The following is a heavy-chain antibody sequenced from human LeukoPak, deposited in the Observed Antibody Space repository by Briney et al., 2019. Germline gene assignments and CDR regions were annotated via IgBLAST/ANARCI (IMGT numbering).Heavy chain of an antibody. J-gene: IGHJ4*02. CDR1: GGSISSGGYY. CDR3: ARGRATRNSSSWPLDY. D-gene: IGHD6-13*01. V-gene: IGHV4-31*03. Sequence: PSETLSLTCTVSGGSISSGGYYWSWIRQHPGKGLEWIGYIYYSGSTYYNPSLKSRVTISVDTSKNQFSLKLSSVTAADTAVYYCARGRATRNSSSWPLDYWGQGTLVTVSS. CDR2: IYYSGST.